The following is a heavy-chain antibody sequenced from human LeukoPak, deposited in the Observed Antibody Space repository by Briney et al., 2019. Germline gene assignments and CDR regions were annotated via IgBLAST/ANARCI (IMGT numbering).Heavy chain of an antibody. Sequence: GGSLRLSCEASGFSIGTYYMSWVRQIPGKGLGWVSVIYSGGTIRYADSVKGRFTFSRDNSKDTLNLQMNSLRADDTAVYYCVRAVHHNFYSDSSGYYGDAFDVWGQGTVVTVSS. CDR3: VRAVHHNFYSDSSGYYGDAFDV. CDR1: GFSIGTYY. CDR2: IYSGGTI. V-gene: IGHV3-53*01. D-gene: IGHD3-22*01. J-gene: IGHJ3*01.